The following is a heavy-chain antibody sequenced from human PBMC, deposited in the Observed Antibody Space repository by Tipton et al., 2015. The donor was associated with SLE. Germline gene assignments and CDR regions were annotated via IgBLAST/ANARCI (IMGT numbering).Heavy chain of an antibody. CDR3: ARGVKGSSWYWFDP. CDR1: GGSISSGSYY. D-gene: IGHD6-13*01. Sequence: TLSLTCSVSGGSISSGSYYWSWIRQPPGKGLEWIGYIYSSGSTNYNPSLKSRVTISVDTSKKQISLKLSSVTAADTAVYYCARGVKGSSWYWFDPWGQGTLVAVSS. CDR2: IYSSGST. V-gene: IGHV4-61*01. J-gene: IGHJ5*02.